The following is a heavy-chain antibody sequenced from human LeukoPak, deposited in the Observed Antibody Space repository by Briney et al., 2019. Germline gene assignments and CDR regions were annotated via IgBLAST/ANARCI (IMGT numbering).Heavy chain of an antibody. Sequence: GGSLRLSCAASGFTFSSYSMNWVRQAPGKGLEWVSSISSSSSYIYYADSVKGRFTISRDNAKNSLYLQMNSLRAEDTAVYYCARDLHWNDVGADYWGQGTLVTVSS. CDR2: ISSSSSYI. CDR1: GFTFSSYS. J-gene: IGHJ4*02. V-gene: IGHV3-21*01. CDR3: ARDLHWNDVGADY. D-gene: IGHD1-1*01.